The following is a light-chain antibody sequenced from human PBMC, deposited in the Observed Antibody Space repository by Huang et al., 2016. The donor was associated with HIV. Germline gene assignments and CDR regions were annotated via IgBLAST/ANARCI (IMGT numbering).Light chain of an antibody. CDR2: GAS. V-gene: IGKV3-20*01. J-gene: IGKJ3*01. CDR1: QSVSSSY. Sequence: EIVLTQSPDTLSLSPGERATLSCRASQSVSSSYLAWYQQKPGQAPRLLIYGASSRATGIPDRFGGSGSGTDFTLTISRLEPEDFAVYYCQQYGSSQFTFGPGTKVDIK. CDR3: QQYGSSQFT.